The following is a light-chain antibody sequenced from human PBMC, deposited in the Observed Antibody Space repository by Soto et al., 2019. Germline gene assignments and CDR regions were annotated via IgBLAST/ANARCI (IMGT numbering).Light chain of an antibody. CDR2: AAS. V-gene: IGKV1-6*01. CDR3: LQNYGYPRT. J-gene: IGKJ1*01. CDR1: QGIRSD. Sequence: AIQMTQSPSSLSASVGDRVTITCRASQGIRSDLAWYQKKSGNAPKLLIYAASSLQSGVPSRFGGSGFGSDFTPTIRSLKPEDLATYYCLQNYGYPRTFGQGTSVEI.